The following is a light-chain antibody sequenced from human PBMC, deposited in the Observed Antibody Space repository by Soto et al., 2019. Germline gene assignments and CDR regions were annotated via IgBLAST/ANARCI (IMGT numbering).Light chain of an antibody. CDR1: SSDIGDYKY. CDR3: SLYIRSGTIGV. J-gene: IGLJ1*01. Sequence: QSALTQPASVSGSPGQSITISCTGTSSDIGDYKYVSWYQQHPGKAPKLMIYEVTNRPSGVSNRFSGSKSGNTASLTISGLQADDEADYYCSLYIRSGTIGVFGTGTKLIVL. CDR2: EVT. V-gene: IGLV2-14*01.